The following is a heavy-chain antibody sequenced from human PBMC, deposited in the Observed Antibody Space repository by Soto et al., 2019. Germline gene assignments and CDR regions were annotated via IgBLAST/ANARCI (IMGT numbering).Heavy chain of an antibody. CDR1: GFTFSSYS. Sequence: GGSLRLSCSASGFTFSSYSMHWVRQAPGKGLEYVSAISSNGGSTYYADSVKGRFTISRDNSKNTLYLQMSSLRAEDTAVYYCVKENILGYDILTGYYTDWVTFYYWGQGTLVTVSS. D-gene: IGHD3-9*01. J-gene: IGHJ4*02. CDR3: VKENILGYDILTGYYTDWVTFYY. CDR2: ISSNGGST. V-gene: IGHV3-64D*06.